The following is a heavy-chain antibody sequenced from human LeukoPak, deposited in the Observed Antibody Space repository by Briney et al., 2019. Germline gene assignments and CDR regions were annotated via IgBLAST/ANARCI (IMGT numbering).Heavy chain of an antibody. Sequence: SETLSLTCAVYGGSFSGYYWSWIRQPPGKGPEWIGEINHSGSTNYNPSLKSRVTISVDTSKNQFSLKLSSVTAADTAVYYCARRHSSGWYGGYYWGQGTLVTVSS. CDR1: GGSFSGYY. CDR2: INHSGST. V-gene: IGHV4-34*01. CDR3: ARRHSSGWYGGYY. D-gene: IGHD6-19*01. J-gene: IGHJ4*02.